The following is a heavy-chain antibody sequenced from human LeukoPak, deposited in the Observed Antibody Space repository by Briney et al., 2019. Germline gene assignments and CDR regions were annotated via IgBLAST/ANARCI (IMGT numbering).Heavy chain of an antibody. J-gene: IGHJ4*02. CDR3: ARDGPSAAAGY. Sequence: GGSLRLSCAASGFTFSSYSMNWVRQAPGKGLEWVSSISSTSSYIYYVDSVKGRFTISRDNAKNSLYLQMNSLRAEDTAVYYCARDGPSAAAGYWGQGTLVTVSS. CDR1: GFTFSSYS. CDR2: ISSTSSYI. V-gene: IGHV3-21*01. D-gene: IGHD6-13*01.